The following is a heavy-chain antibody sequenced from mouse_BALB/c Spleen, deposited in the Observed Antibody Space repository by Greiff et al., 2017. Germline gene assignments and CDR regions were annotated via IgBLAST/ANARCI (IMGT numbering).Heavy chain of an antibody. J-gene: IGHJ4*01. D-gene: IGHD2-3*01. CDR1: GFSLTSYG. CDR2: IWAGGST. Sequence: QVQLQQSGPGLVAPSQSLSITCTVSGFSLTSYGVHWVRQPPGKGLEWLGVIWAGGSTNYNSALMSRLSISKDNFKSQVFLKMNSLQTDDTAMYYCARGGGLLFYAMDYWGQGTSVTVSS. CDR3: ARGGGLLFYAMDY. V-gene: IGHV2-9*02.